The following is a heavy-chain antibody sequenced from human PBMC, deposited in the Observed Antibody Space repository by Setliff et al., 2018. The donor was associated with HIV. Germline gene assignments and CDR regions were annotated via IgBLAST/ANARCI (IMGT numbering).Heavy chain of an antibody. D-gene: IGHD2-8*01. CDR3: ARMPILVYASPLDN. CDR2: INPSGGST. Sequence: ASVKVSCKASGYTFTNSYIHWVRQAPGQGLEWMGEINPSGGSTTYAEKFQGRATLTRDTSTSTAYMELSSVRFDDTAVYYCARMPILVYASPLDNWGQGTLVTVSS. CDR1: GYTFTNSY. J-gene: IGHJ4*02. V-gene: IGHV1-46*01.